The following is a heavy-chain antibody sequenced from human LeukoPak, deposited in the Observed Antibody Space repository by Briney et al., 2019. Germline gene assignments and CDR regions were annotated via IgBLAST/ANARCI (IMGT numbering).Heavy chain of an antibody. J-gene: IGHJ4*02. Sequence: PSETLSLTCTASGGSISSYYWSWIRQPPGKGLEWIGYIYFSGSTNYNPSLKSRVTISVDTSKTQLSLKLSSVTAADTAVYYCARGGGYFNYWGQGTLVTVSS. CDR3: ARGGGYFNY. D-gene: IGHD3-16*01. V-gene: IGHV4-59*01. CDR2: IYFSGST. CDR1: GGSISSYY.